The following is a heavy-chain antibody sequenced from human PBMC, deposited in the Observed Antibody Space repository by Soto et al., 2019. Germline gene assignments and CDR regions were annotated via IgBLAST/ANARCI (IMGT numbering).Heavy chain of an antibody. CDR3: ARDQCSGGSCYSHYYYYGMDV. CDR2: ISYDGSNK. D-gene: IGHD2-15*01. Sequence: GGSLRLSCAASGFTFSSYAMHWVRQAPGKGLEWVAVISYDGSNKYYADSVKGRFTISRDNSKNTLYLQMNSLRAEDTAVYYCARDQCSGGSCYSHYYYYGMDVWGQGTTVTVSS. V-gene: IGHV3-30-3*01. J-gene: IGHJ6*02. CDR1: GFTFSSYA.